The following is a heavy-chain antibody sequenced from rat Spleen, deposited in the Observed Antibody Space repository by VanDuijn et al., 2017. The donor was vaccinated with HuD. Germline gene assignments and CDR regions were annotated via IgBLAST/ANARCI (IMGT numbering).Heavy chain of an antibody. CDR1: GYSITRNY. Sequence: EVQLQESGPGLVKPSQSLSLTCSVTGYSITRNYWGWIRTFPRNKMEWMGYIDYSGRTSYNPSLKSRISITRDTSKNQFFLQLNSVTTEDTATYYCTRGLSMSSTNYYYALFAYWGQGTLVTVSS. V-gene: IGHV3-1*01. J-gene: IGHJ3*01. CDR3: TRGLSMSSTNYYYALFAY. CDR2: IDYSGRT. D-gene: IGHD1-6*01.